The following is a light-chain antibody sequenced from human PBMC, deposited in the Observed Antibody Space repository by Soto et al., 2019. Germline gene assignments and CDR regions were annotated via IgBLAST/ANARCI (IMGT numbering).Light chain of an antibody. J-gene: IGKJ1*01. CDR3: LQYGGLPRT. Sequence: EVVLTQSPATLSLSPGDRATLSCRASQSVNNFLAWYQQKPGQTPRLLIYDASKRATGIPGRFSGSGSGTDFTLTISSLEPEDFAVYFCLQYGGLPRTFGQGTKVDIK. CDR2: DAS. V-gene: IGKV3-11*01. CDR1: QSVNNF.